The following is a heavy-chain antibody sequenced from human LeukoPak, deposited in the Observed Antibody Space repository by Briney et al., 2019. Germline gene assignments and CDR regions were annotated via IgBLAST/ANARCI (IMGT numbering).Heavy chain of an antibody. V-gene: IGHV4-61*02. CDR1: GGSISSGSYY. J-gene: IGHJ4*02. CDR2: IYTSGST. D-gene: IGHD1-26*01. CDR3: ARDRELHY. Sequence: SETLSLTCTVSGGSISSGSYYWSWIRQPAGKGLEWIGRIYTSGSTNYNPSLKSRVTISVDTSKNQFSLKLSSVTAADTAVYYCARDRELHYWGQGTLVTVSS.